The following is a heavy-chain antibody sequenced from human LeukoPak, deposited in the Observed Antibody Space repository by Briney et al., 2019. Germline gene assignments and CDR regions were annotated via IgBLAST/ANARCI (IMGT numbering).Heavy chain of an antibody. CDR1: GFTFSSYS. D-gene: IGHD6-19*01. CDR3: ARDRGGSGCYQH. V-gene: IGHV3-21*01. Sequence: GGSLRLSCAASGFTFSSYSMNWVRQAPGKGLEWVSSISSSSSYIYYADSVKGRFTISRDNAKNSLYLQMNSLRAEDTAVYYCARDRGGSGCYQHWGQGTLVIVSS. J-gene: IGHJ1*01. CDR2: ISSSSSYI.